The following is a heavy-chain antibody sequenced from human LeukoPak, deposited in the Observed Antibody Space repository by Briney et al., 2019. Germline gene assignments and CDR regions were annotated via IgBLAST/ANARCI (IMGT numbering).Heavy chain of an antibody. CDR3: ARDLKTSGWYGDFDY. D-gene: IGHD6-19*01. CDR1: GFTFSSYW. Sequence: GGSLRLSCAASGFTFSSYWMHWVRQAPGKGLVWVSRINIDGSSTTYADSVKGRFTISRDNSRNTLYLQMNSLRAEDTAVYYCARDLKTSGWYGDFDYWGQGTLVTVSS. J-gene: IGHJ4*02. V-gene: IGHV3-74*01. CDR2: INIDGSST.